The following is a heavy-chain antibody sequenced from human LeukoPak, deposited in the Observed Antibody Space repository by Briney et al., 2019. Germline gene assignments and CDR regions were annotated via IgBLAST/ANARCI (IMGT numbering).Heavy chain of an antibody. CDR3: ARDNDFDY. Sequence: PGGSLRLSCAASGFTFSSYSMNWVRQAPGKGLEWVSYISSSSSTIYYADSVKGRFTISRDNAKNSLYLRMNSLRAEDTAVYYCARDNDFDYWGQGTLVTVSS. CDR2: ISSSSSTI. J-gene: IGHJ4*02. V-gene: IGHV3-48*01. D-gene: IGHD3-3*01. CDR1: GFTFSSYS.